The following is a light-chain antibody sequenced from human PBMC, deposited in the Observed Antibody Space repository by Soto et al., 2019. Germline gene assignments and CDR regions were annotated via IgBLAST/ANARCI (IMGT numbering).Light chain of an antibody. V-gene: IGKV1-39*01. J-gene: IGKJ5*01. CDR3: QQSDSTPIT. CDR2: AAS. Sequence: DIQMTQSTSSLSASVGDRVTITCRASQSISSSLNWYQQKPGKAPMLLIYAASSLQSGVPSRFSRSVSATHFTLTINSLQPEDYANDYYQQSDSTPITFGQRTRLESK. CDR1: QSISSS.